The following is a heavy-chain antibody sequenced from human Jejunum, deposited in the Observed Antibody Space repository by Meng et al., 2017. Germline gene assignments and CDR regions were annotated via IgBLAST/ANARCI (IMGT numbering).Heavy chain of an antibody. CDR1: GFTFSSYW. J-gene: IGHJ4*02. D-gene: IGHD3-22*01. V-gene: IGHV3-74*01. CDR2: INSDGRTI. Sequence: EVQLVESGGGLVQPGGSLRVSCAASGFTFSSYWMQWVRQAPGKGLVWVARINSDGRTIDYGDSVKGRFTVSRDNAKNTLYLQMNSLTVEDTAVYYCARSGYYRCDYWGQGTLVTVSS. CDR3: ARSGYYRCDY.